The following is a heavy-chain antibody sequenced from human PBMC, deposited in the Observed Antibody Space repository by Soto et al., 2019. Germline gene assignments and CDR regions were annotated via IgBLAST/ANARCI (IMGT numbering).Heavy chain of an antibody. Sequence: GGSLRLSCTASGFAFDDYGMSWVRQAPGKGLKWVSGINWNGGRTGYADSVKGRFTISRDNAKKSLYLQMNSLRAEDTALYYCARAVSGGRDYWGQGTLVTVSS. CDR2: INWNGGRT. J-gene: IGHJ4*02. CDR3: ARAVSGGRDY. D-gene: IGHD3-10*01. V-gene: IGHV3-20*04. CDR1: GFAFDDYG.